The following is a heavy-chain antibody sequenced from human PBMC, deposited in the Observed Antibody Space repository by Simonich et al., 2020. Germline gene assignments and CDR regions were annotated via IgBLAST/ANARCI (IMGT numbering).Heavy chain of an antibody. CDR1: GFTFSSYG. CDR2: IWYDGSNK. V-gene: IGHV3-33*01. J-gene: IGHJ4*02. Sequence: QVQLVESGGGVVQPGRSLRLSCAASGFTFSSYGMHWVRQAPGKGLEWVGVIWYDGSNKYYADSVKGRFTISRDNSKNTLYLQMNSRRAEDTAVYYCARETGYFDYWGQGTLVTVSS. CDR3: ARETGYFDY. D-gene: IGHD1-1*01.